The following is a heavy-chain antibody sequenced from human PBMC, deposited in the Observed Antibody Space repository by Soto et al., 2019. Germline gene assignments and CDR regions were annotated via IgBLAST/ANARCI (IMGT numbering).Heavy chain of an antibody. CDR1: GGSISSSSYH. CDR3: TREGPGSAPFF. V-gene: IGHV4-39*02. J-gene: IGHJ4*02. CDR2: IYYTGIT. Sequence: QLQLQESGPGLVKPSETLSLTCTVSGGSISSSSYHWAWIRQPPGKGLEWIGSIYYTGITYKNPSRNSRVTMSVDPSKNQCSLKLTSVTAPDPAVYSCTREGPGSAPFFWGQGTLVAASS. D-gene: IGHD6-19*01.